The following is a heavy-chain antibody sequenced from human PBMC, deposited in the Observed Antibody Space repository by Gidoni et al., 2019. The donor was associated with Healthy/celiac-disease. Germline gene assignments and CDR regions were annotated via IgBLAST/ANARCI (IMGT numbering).Heavy chain of an antibody. V-gene: IGHV4-39*01. CDR2: IHYSGST. Sequence: QLQLQESGPGLVKPSETLSLTCTVSCGSISSRIYDWVWIRQPPVKGLEGIWSIHYSGSTHYNPSLKCRVTISVETSKNQFALKLSSVTAADTAVFYCARLAGYSSSGCDYWGQGTLVTVSS. J-gene: IGHJ4*02. CDR1: CGSISSRIYD. D-gene: IGHD6-13*01. CDR3: ARLAGYSSSGCDY.